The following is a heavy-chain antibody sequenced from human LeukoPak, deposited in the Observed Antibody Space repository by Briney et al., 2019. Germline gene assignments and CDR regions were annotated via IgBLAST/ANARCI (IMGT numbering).Heavy chain of an antibody. CDR2: IYHSGST. CDR1: GGSISSGGYS. Sequence: SQTLSLTCAVSGGSISSGGYSWSWIRQPPGKGLEWIGYIYHSGSTYYNPSLKSRVTISVDTSKNQFSLKLSSVTAADTAVYYCARYRRHDSSGYFGGRGAYFDYWGQGTLVTVSS. CDR3: ARYRRHDSSGYFGGRGAYFDY. D-gene: IGHD3-22*01. V-gene: IGHV4-30-2*05. J-gene: IGHJ4*02.